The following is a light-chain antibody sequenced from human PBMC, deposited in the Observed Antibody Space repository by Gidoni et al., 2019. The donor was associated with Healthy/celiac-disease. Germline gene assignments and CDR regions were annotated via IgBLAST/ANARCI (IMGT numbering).Light chain of an antibody. CDR1: QSVSSSY. J-gene: IGKJ2*01. Sequence: EIVFTQSPGTLSLSPGERATLSCRASQSVSSSYLAWYQQKPGQAPRLLLYGASSRATGIPDRFSGSGSGTDFTLTISRLEPEDFAVYYCQQYGSSPEYTFGQGTKLEIK. V-gene: IGKV3-20*01. CDR2: GAS. CDR3: QQYGSSPEYT.